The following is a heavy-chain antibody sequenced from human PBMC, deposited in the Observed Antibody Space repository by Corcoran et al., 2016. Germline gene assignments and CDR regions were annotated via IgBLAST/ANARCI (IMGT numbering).Heavy chain of an antibody. CDR2: IGTAGDT. J-gene: IGHJ4*02. V-gene: IGHV3-13*01. CDR3: ARGLKVTAMATTVKLTLDY. D-gene: IGHD5-18*01. Sequence: EVQLVESGGGLVQPGGSLRLSCAASGFTFSSYDMHWVRQATGKGLEWVSAIGTAGDTYYPGSVKGRFTISRENAKNSLYLQMNSLRAGDSAVYYVARGLKVTAMATTVKLTLDYWGQGTLVTVSS. CDR1: GFTFSSYD.